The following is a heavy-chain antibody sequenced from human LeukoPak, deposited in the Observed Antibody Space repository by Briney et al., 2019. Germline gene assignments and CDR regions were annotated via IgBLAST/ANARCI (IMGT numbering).Heavy chain of an antibody. V-gene: IGHV4-59*01. D-gene: IGHD6-13*01. CDR2: IYYSGST. CDR1: GGSISSYY. J-gene: IGHJ4*02. Sequence: SETLSLTCTVSGGSISSYYWSWIRQPPGKGLEWIGYIYYSGSTTYNPSLKSRVNISVDTSKNQFSLKLSSVTAADTAVYYCARARGRAAAGPFDYWGQGTLVTVSS. CDR3: ARARGRAAAGPFDY.